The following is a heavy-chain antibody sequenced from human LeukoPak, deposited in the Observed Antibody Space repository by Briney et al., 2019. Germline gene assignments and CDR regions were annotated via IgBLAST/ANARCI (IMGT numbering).Heavy chain of an antibody. CDR1: GFTFSSYG. D-gene: IGHD2-15*01. CDR2: ISYDGSNK. V-gene: IGHV3-30*18. CDR3: AKAGGEAATNYYYGMDV. Sequence: PGGSLRLSWAASGFTFSSYGMHWVRQAPGKGLEWVAVISYDGSNKYYADSVKGRFTISRDNSKNTLYLQMISVRAEDTAVYYGAKAGGEAATNYYYGMDVWGQGTTVTVSS. J-gene: IGHJ6*02.